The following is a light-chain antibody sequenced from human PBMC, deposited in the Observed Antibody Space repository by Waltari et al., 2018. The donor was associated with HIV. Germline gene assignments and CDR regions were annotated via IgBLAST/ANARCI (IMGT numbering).Light chain of an antibody. Sequence: SYVLTQPPSVSVAPGQTARITCGGNNIGSYCLQWYQQKAGQAPVLVVYDDNDRPSGIPERFSGSNSGNTATLSISRVETGDEADYYCQVWDSNSDHLVFGGGTKLTVL. J-gene: IGLJ3*02. V-gene: IGLV3-21*02. CDR1: NIGSYC. CDR2: DDN. CDR3: QVWDSNSDHLV.